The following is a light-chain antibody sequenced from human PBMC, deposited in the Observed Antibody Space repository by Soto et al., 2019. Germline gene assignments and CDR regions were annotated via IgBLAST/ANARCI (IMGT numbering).Light chain of an antibody. Sequence: DIQMTQSPSTLSASVGDRVTITCRASQSISIWLAWYQHKPGKAPQVLICGASSLQRGVPSRFSGSGSGTEFPLTISSLQPDDFATYYCQQYNNYARWTCGKETKLNIK. J-gene: IGKJ1*01. CDR2: GAS. CDR1: QSISIW. V-gene: IGKV1-5*01. CDR3: QQYNNYARWT.